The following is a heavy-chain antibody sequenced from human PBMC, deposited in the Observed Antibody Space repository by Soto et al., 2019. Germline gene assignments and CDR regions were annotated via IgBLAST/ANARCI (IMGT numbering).Heavy chain of an antibody. D-gene: IGHD3-10*01. CDR3: AKKVNSGSGSQFFDY. Sequence: GGPLRVSCAASGFTFSSYSMSWVRQAPGKGLEWVSGFRSGGDDDTTYYADSVRGRFTISRDNSKNTLFLQMNSLRAEDTAIYYCAKKVNSGSGSQFFDYWGQGTLVTVSS. CDR2: FRSGGDDDTT. V-gene: IGHV3-23*01. CDR1: GFTFSSYS. J-gene: IGHJ4*02.